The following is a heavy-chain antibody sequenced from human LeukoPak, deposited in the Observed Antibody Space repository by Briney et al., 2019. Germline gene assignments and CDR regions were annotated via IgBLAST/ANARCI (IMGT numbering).Heavy chain of an antibody. D-gene: IGHD5-12*01. CDR2: ISWDGGSI. J-gene: IGHJ6*04. V-gene: IGHV3-43D*04. CDR1: GFTFDDYA. Sequence: GGSLRLSCAASGFTFDDYAMHWVRQAPGKGLEWVSLISWDGGSIYYADFVKGRFTISRDNSRHTLYLQMNSLGAEDTALYYCAKDKEYSGFGPILSGYYYGMDVWGKGTTVTVSS. CDR3: AKDKEYSGFGPILSGYYYGMDV.